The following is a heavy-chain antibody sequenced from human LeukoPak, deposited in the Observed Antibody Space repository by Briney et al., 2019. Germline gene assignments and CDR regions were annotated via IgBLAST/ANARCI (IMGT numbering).Heavy chain of an antibody. CDR2: ISYDGSNK. CDR1: GFTFSSYA. CDR3: ARDLGVSIAARGGLDY. Sequence: GRSLRLSCAASGFTFSSYAMHWVRQAPGKGLEWVAVISYDGSNKYYADSVKGRFTISRDNSKNTLYLQMNSLRAEDTAVYYCARDLGVSIAARGGLDYWGQGTLVTVSS. J-gene: IGHJ4*02. V-gene: IGHV3-30-3*01. D-gene: IGHD6-6*01.